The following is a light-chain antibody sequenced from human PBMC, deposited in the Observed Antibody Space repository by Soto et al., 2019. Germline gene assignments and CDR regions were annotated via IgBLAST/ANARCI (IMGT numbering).Light chain of an antibody. J-gene: IGKJ2*01. Sequence: DIVMTQSPDSLAVSLGERATINCKSSQSVLYSSNNKNYLAWYQQRQGQPPNMLIYWASTRESGVPDRFSGSGTRKDFNLTIPSLQAENVAVYYCQLYEITPPTFCQGTNLEIK. CDR3: QLYEITPPT. CDR1: QSVLYSSNNKNY. V-gene: IGKV4-1*01. CDR2: WAS.